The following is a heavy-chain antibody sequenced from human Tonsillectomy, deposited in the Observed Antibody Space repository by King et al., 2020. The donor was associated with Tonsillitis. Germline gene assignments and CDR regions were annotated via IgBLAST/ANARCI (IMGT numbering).Heavy chain of an antibody. J-gene: IGHJ4*02. CDR3: ARQGRGGPQWGIYYFDY. D-gene: IGHD3-16*01. Sequence: VQLVESGGGVVQPGRSLRLSCAASGFTFSSYAMHWVRQAPGKGLEWVAVISYDGSNKYYADSVKGRFTISRDNSKNTLYLQMNSLRAEDTAVYYCARQGRGGPQWGIYYFDYWGQGTLVTVSS. CDR1: GFTFSSYA. CDR2: ISYDGSNK. V-gene: IGHV3-30*04.